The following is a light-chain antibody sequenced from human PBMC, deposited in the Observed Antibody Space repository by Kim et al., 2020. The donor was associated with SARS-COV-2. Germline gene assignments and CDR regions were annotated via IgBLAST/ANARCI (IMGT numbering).Light chain of an antibody. CDR1: QNFGYN. CDR3: QHDA. J-gene: IGKJ4*01. V-gene: IGKV3-15*01. CDR2: GAS. Sequence: EIVMTQSPAVVSASAGERITLSCRASQNFGYNLAWYQVRSGQAPRLLIYGASTRATGIPARFSGSGSGTDFTLTISNLQSEDFEVYYCQHDAFGGGTKVDIK.